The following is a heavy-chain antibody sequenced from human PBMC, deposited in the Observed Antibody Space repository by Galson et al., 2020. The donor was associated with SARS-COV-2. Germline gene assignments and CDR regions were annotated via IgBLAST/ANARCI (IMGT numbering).Heavy chain of an antibody. J-gene: IGHJ3*02. D-gene: IGHD4-17*01. CDR3: ARLHYGEYAPEAFDI. CDR1: GTSISSGSYS. V-gene: IGHV4-30-2*01. Sequence: SETLYLTCAVSGTSISSGSYSWNWIRQPPGKGLEWIGYISHSGGTYYNPSLKSRVTISGDRSKNQFSLRLSSVTAADTAVYYCARLHYGEYAPEAFDIWGPGTRVTVAS. CDR2: ISHSGGT.